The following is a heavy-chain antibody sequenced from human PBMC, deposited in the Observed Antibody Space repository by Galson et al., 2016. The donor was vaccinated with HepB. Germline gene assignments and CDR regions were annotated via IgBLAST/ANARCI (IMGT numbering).Heavy chain of an antibody. Sequence: SGYTFTSSVISWVRQAPGQGLEWMGWISAYNGNTNYAQKLQGRVTMTTDTSTSTAYMELRSLRSDDTAVYYCARGRRGPPGSPWGQGTLVTVSS. CDR2: ISAYNGNT. V-gene: IGHV1-18*01. CDR3: ARGRRGPPGSP. J-gene: IGHJ5*02. CDR1: GYTFTSSV.